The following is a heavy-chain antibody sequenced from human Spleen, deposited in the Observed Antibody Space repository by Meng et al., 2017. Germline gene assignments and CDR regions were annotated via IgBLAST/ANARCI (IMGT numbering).Heavy chain of an antibody. V-gene: IGHV1-2*06. CDR3: ARDEDISAAGKLFGDY. D-gene: IGHD6-13*01. Sequence: ASVKVSCKPSGYNFPDYWLHWVRRAPGQGLAWMGRLDPKSGDTHYAQRFQGRVTMTGDTSISTAYMELSGLRSDDTAMYHCARDEDISAAGKLFGDYWGQGTLVTVSS. J-gene: IGHJ4*02. CDR2: LDPKSGDT. CDR1: GYNFPDYW.